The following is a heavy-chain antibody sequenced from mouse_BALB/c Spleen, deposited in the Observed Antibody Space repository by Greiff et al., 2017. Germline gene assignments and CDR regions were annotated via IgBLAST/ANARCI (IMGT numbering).Heavy chain of an antibody. CDR2: IDPENGNT. CDR3: ASLKVRRLDY. CDR1: GFNIKDYY. D-gene: IGHD2-14*01. Sequence: VQLKQSGAELVRPGALVKLSCKASGFNIKDYYMHWVKQRPEQGLEWIGWIDPENGNTIYDPKFQGKASITADTSSNTAYLQLSSLTSEDTAVYYCASLKVRRLDYWGQGTTLTVSS. V-gene: IGHV14-1*02. J-gene: IGHJ2*01.